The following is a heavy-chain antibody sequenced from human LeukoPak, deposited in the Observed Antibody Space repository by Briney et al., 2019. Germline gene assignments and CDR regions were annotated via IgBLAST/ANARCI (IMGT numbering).Heavy chain of an antibody. Sequence: ASVKISCKVSGYTFTDYYMHWVQQAPGKGLEWMGLVDPEDGETIYAEKFQVRVTITADTFTDTAYMELSSLRSEDTAVYYCATGREGPRAVYYYYMDVWGKGTTVTVSS. CDR3: ATGREGPRAVYYYYMDV. CDR2: VDPEDGET. D-gene: IGHD1-26*01. J-gene: IGHJ6*03. CDR1: GYTFTDYY. V-gene: IGHV1-69-2*01.